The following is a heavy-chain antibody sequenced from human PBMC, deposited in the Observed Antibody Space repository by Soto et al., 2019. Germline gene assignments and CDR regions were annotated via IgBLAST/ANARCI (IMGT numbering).Heavy chain of an antibody. CDR3: AREREGAEGFFYYYHGMDV. CDR2: TYYRSKWYN. J-gene: IGHJ6*01. CDR1: GGKVCSTRSA. V-gene: IGHV6-1*01. D-gene: IGHD1-26*01. Sequence: TLPLSYASSGGKVCSTRSASNRFRKSPSRGLEWLGRTYYRSKWYNDYAVSVKSRLTINTYTSKNQFSLQLNSVTPEDTAVYYCAREREGAEGFFYYYHGMDVRGHRTTDTV.